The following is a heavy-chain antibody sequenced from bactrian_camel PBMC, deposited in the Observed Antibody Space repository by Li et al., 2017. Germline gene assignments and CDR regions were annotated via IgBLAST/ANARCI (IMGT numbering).Heavy chain of an antibody. V-gene: IGHV3S55*01. CDR3: ATRGPGHATYGGSRLASYEYNM. Sequence: VQLVESGGGSVQAGGSLSLSCAARGYTQRSGCLAWFRQVPGKEREMVAQIQDDGMKLYGGTAKGRFTISKDVAKDTLDLRMTSLKPEDSGMYLCATRGPGHATYGGSRLASYEYNMWGQGTQVTVS. CDR1: GYTQRSGC. CDR2: IQDDGMK. D-gene: IGHD6*01. J-gene: IGHJ4*01.